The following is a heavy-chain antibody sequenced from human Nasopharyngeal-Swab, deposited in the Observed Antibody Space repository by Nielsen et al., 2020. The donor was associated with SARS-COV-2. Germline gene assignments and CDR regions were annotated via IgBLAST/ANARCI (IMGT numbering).Heavy chain of an antibody. V-gene: IGHV3-23*01. CDR2: ISGADDST. J-gene: IGHJ6*02. CDR3: AKDRDSGDDSGEYYHYYGMDV. CDR1: GFTFRSYA. D-gene: IGHD5-12*01. Sequence: GESLKISCAASGFTFRSYAISWVRQAPGRGLEWVSAISGADDSTKYADSVKGRFTISRDNSKNTLDLQMNSLRAEDTAMYYRAKDRDSGDDSGEYYHYYGMDVWGQGTSVTVS.